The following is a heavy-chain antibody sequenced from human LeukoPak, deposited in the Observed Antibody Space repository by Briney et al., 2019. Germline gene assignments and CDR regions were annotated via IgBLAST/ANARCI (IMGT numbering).Heavy chain of an antibody. Sequence: SETLSLTCTVSGGSISSYYWSWIRQHPGKGLEWLGYISYSGSTYYYPSLKSRVVISLDSSKNQVSLNLTSVTAADTAVYYCARDRRYNYYDSSGFYPLYYLDYWGQGTLVTVSS. CDR1: GGSISSYY. CDR2: ISYSGST. D-gene: IGHD3-22*01. J-gene: IGHJ4*02. V-gene: IGHV4-59*06. CDR3: ARDRRYNYYDSSGFYPLYYLDY.